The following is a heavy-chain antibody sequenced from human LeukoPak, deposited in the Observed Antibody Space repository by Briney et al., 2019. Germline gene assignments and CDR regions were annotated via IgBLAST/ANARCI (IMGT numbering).Heavy chain of an antibody. J-gene: IGHJ6*03. CDR3: ARAVGSGSFQTYYYYMDV. D-gene: IGHD3-10*01. Sequence: SETQSLTCAVSGDSISSSNWWSRVRQPPGKGLEWIGEIYHSGRTNYNPSLKSRVTISLDKSKNQFSLKLSSVTAADTAVYYCARAVGSGSFQTYYYYMDVWGKGTTVTISS. CDR1: GDSISSSNW. V-gene: IGHV4-4*02. CDR2: IYHSGRT.